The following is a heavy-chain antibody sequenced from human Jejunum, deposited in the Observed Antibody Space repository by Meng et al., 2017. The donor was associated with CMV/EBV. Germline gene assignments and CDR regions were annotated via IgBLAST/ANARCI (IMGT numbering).Heavy chain of an antibody. D-gene: IGHD3-3*01. CDR3: ARGGDFWSGYSGHYFDY. V-gene: IGHV4-39*07. CDR1: SSTGPY. Sequence: SSTGPYWGWIRPPPGKGLEWIGGIYYSGTTYYNPSLKSRVTISVDTSKNQFSLKLSSVTAADTAIYYCARGGDFWSGYSGHYFDYWGQGSLVTVSS. CDR2: IYYSGTT. J-gene: IGHJ4*02.